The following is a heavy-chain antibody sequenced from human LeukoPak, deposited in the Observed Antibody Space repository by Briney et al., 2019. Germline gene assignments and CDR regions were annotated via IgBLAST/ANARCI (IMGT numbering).Heavy chain of an antibody. V-gene: IGHV3-23*01. Sequence: GGSLRLSCAASGFTFSSYAMSWVRRTPGQGLEWVSAISGSDGRTYYADSVKGRFTISGDNSKNTLYLQMNSLRADDTAVFYCAKDRDTYGYVTSFDYWGQGTLVTVSS. D-gene: IGHD5-18*01. CDR1: GFTFSSYA. CDR3: AKDRDTYGYVTSFDY. J-gene: IGHJ4*02. CDR2: ISGSDGRT.